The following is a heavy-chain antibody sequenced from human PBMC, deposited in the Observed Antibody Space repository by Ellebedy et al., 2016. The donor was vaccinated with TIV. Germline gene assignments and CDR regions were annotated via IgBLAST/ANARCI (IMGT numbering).Heavy chain of an antibody. CDR2: IYDSGNT. V-gene: IGHV4-39*07. Sequence: MPGGSLRLSCTVSGGSISTSSYYWGWIRQPPGKGLEWIGNIYDSGNTYYNPSLRSRVTISVDTSKNQLSLKLRSVTAADTAVYYCARDPALPRGRFDTWGQGTLVTVSS. J-gene: IGHJ5*02. CDR1: GGSISTSSYY. CDR3: ARDPALPRGRFDT.